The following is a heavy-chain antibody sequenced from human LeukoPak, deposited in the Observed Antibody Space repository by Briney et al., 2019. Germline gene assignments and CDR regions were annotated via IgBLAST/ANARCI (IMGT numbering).Heavy chain of an antibody. CDR2: IRENAGST. Sequence: GGSLRLSCAASGFTFSTYAMSWVRQAPGKGLEWVSAIRENAGSTYYADSVKGRFTISRDDSKSTLYLQMGSLRTEDTALYYWAKSGGGRTYAFGGGGPLVTVS. J-gene: IGHJ4*02. V-gene: IGHV3-23*01. CDR3: AKSGGGRTYAF. CDR1: GFTFSTYA. D-gene: IGHD2-8*01.